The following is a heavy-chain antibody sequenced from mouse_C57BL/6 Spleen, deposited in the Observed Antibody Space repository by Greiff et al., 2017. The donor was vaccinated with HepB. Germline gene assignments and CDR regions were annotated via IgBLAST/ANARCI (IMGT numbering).Heavy chain of an antibody. CDR3: ATSLLLRWGDY. J-gene: IGHJ4*01. D-gene: IGHD1-1*01. Sequence: QVQLQQPGAELVRPGTSVKLSCKASGYTFTSYWMHWVKQRPGQGLEWIGVIDPSDSYTNYNQKFEGKATLTVDTSSSTAYMQLSSLTSEDSAVYYCATSLLLRWGDYWGQGTSVTVSS. CDR2: IDPSDSYT. V-gene: IGHV1-59*01. CDR1: GYTFTSYW.